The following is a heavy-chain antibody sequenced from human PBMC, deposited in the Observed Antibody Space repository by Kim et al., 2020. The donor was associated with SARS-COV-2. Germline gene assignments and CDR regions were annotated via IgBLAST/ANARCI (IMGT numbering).Heavy chain of an antibody. CDR3: AREFGGAPFDP. CDR2: T. D-gene: IGHD2-15*01. V-gene: IGHV4-4*02. Sequence: TNDNSSLKSRVTISVDKSNNQFSLRRSCVTAADTAVYYCAREFGGAPFDPWGQGTLVTVSS. J-gene: IGHJ5*02.